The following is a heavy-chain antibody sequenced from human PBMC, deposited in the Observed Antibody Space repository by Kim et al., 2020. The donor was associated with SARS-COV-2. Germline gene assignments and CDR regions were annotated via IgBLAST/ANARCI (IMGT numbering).Heavy chain of an antibody. CDR3: ARDRGFGPVGFRLY. Sequence: GGSLRLSCAASGFTFSSYSMNWVRQAPGKGLEWVSSISSSSYIYYADSVKGRFTISRDNAKNSLYLQMNSLRAEDTAVYYCARDRGFGPVGFRLYWGQGTLVTVSS. D-gene: IGHD1-26*01. CDR2: ISSSSYI. CDR1: GFTFSSYS. V-gene: IGHV3-21*01. J-gene: IGHJ4*02.